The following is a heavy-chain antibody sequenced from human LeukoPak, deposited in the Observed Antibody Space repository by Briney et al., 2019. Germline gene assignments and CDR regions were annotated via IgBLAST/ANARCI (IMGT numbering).Heavy chain of an antibody. V-gene: IGHV4-59*08. CDR1: GGSISSCY. J-gene: IGHJ4*02. Sequence: SETLSLTCTVSGGSISSCYWSWIRQPPGKGLEWIGYIYYSGSTNYNPSFKSRVAISVDTSKNQFSLKLSSVTAADTAVYYWATWGIAVAGTVDYWGQGTLVTVST. D-gene: IGHD6-19*01. CDR2: IYYSGST. CDR3: ATWGIAVAGTVDY.